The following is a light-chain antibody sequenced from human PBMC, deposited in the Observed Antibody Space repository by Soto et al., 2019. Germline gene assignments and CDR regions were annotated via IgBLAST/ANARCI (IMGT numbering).Light chain of an antibody. J-gene: IGLJ2*01. CDR3: CSYSPTATVV. V-gene: IGLV2-23*01. Sequence: QSVLTQPASVSGSPGQSITISCTGTTSDVGSYDLVSWFQQHPGEAPKLIIYRGSKRPSGVSSRFSGSKSGSTASLTVSGLQAEDEADYYCCSYSPTATVVFGGGTKLTVL. CDR1: TSDVGSYDL. CDR2: RGS.